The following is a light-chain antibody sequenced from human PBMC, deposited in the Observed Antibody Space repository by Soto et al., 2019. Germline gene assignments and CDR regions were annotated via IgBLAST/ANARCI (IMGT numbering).Light chain of an antibody. CDR3: QQYNNWPPWT. CDR1: QSVSSY. Sequence: EIVLTQSPATLSLSPGERATLSCRASQSVSSYLAWYQQKPGQVPRLLIYDASNRATGIPARFSGSGSGTEFTLTISSLQSEDFAVYYCQQYNNWPPWTFGQGTKVDIK. J-gene: IGKJ1*01. CDR2: DAS. V-gene: IGKV3-15*01.